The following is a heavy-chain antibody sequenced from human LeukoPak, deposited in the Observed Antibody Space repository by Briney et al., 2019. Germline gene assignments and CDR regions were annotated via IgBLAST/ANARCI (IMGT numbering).Heavy chain of an antibody. CDR2: IYYSGGT. CDR3: ARSSDYYGGYFDY. J-gene: IGHJ4*02. Sequence: PSETLSLTCSVSDGSISSYYWSWIRQPPGKGLEWIGYIYYSGGTNYNPSLKSRVTISIDTSKNQFSLKLSSVTAADTAVYYCARSSDYYGGYFDYWGQGTLVSVSS. CDR1: DGSISSYY. D-gene: IGHD3-22*01. V-gene: IGHV4-59*01.